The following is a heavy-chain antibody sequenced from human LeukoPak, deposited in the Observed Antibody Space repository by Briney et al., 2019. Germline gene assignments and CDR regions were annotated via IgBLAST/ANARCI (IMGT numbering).Heavy chain of an antibody. V-gene: IGHV4-38-2*02. CDR3: ARDSLPLGYCSGGSCRQPDY. CDR1: GYSIISGYY. J-gene: IGHJ4*02. Sequence: SQSLSLTCAVSGYSIISGYYWGWIRQAPVKSLEWASSIYPSANTYYNPSLKSRVTISVDTSKNQFSLNLSAVTAADTAVYYCARDSLPLGYCSGGSCRQPDYWGQGTLVTVSS. CDR2: IYPSANT. D-gene: IGHD2-15*01.